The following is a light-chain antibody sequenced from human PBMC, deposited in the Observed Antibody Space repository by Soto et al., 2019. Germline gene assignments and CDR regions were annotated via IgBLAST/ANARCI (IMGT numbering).Light chain of an antibody. V-gene: IGKV3-20*01. CDR3: QQYGSSPWT. J-gene: IGKJ1*01. CDR2: GAS. CDR1: ESVGSNY. Sequence: EIVLTQSPGTLSLSPGDRATLSCRASESVGSNYLAWYQQKPGQAPRLLMYGASSRATGIPDRFSGSGSGTDFTLTISRLQPEDFAVYYCQQYGSSPWTFGQGTMVEIK.